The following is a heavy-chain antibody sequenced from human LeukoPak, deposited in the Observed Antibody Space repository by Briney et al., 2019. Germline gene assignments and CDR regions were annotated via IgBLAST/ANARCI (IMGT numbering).Heavy chain of an antibody. V-gene: IGHV1-18*01. CDR1: GYTFSSYD. CDR2: ISHYNGKT. CDR3: ARGENGQVDY. Sequence: ASVKVSCKASGYTFSSYDIAWVRQAPGQGLEWMGWISHYNGKTNYAQKFQGRVTMTTDTSTSTDHMELRSLRSDDTAVYYCARGENGQVDYWGQGTLVTVSS. J-gene: IGHJ4*02.